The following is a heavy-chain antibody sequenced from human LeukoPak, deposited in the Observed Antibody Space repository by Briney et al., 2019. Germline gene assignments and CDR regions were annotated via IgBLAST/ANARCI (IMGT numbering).Heavy chain of an antibody. CDR3: ARGMVSALFGPYYYGMDV. V-gene: IGHV1-69*04. Sequence: GASVKVSCKASGGTFSSYAISWVRQAPGQGLEWMGRIIPILGIANYAQKFQGRVTITADKSTSTAYMELSSLRSEDTAVYYCARGMVSALFGPYYYGMDVWGQGTTVTVSS. J-gene: IGHJ6*02. CDR2: IIPILGIA. CDR1: GGTFSSYA. D-gene: IGHD3/OR15-3a*01.